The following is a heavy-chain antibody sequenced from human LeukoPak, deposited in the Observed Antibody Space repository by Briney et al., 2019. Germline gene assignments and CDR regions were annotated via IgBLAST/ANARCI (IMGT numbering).Heavy chain of an antibody. CDR2: IYYSGST. J-gene: IGHJ5*02. D-gene: IGHD2-2*01. CDR1: GGSISSYY. V-gene: IGHV4-59*01. Sequence: SETLSLTCTVSGGSISSYYWSWIRQPPGKGLEWIGYIYYSGSTNYNPSLESRVTISVDTSKNQFSLKLSSVTAADTAVYYCARDLGYCSSTSCPYPGHPFDPWGQGTLVTVSS. CDR3: ARDLGYCSSTSCPYPGHPFDP.